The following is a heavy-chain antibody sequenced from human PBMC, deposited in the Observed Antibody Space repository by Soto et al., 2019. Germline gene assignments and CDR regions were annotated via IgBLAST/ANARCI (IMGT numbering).Heavy chain of an antibody. V-gene: IGHV1-46*01. D-gene: IGHD3-22*01. CDR3: ARESGDRYYYDSSNGMDV. J-gene: IGHJ6*02. Sequence: GASVKVSCKASGYTFTSYYMHWVRQAPGQGLEWMGIINPSGGSTSYAQKFQGRVTMTRDTSTSTVYMELSSLRSEDTAVYYCARESGDRYYYDSSNGMDVWGQGTTVTVSS. CDR1: GYTFTSYY. CDR2: INPSGGST.